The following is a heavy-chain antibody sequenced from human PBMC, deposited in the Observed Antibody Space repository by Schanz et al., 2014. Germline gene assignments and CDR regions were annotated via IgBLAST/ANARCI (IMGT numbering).Heavy chain of an antibody. CDR2: ISGYTGDT. J-gene: IGHJ4*02. D-gene: IGHD6-6*01. V-gene: IGHV1-18*01. CDR3: ARGQSPYTNSSDVRYFDY. CDR1: GYTFISYG. Sequence: QVQLVQSGAEVKKPGASVKVSCKASGYTFISYGIKWVRQAPGQGLEWMGWISGYTGDTKYAQKFQHRVNMTTDRTTSTVYMELRSLRFDDTAVYYCARGQSPYTNSSDVRYFDYWGQGSLXTVSS.